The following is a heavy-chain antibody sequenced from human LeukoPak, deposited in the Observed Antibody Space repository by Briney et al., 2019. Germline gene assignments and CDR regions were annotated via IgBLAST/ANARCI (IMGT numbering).Heavy chain of an antibody. CDR2: IKQDGYDK. Sequence: PGGSLRLSCVASGFTFSYAWMNWVRQAPGKGLEWVANIKQDGYDKYYAGSVKGRFTISRDNARNLVYLQMNSLTAEDTAVYYCAREALLAGRDDASDMWGQGTLVTVSS. D-gene: IGHD5-24*01. CDR1: GFTFSYAW. CDR3: AREALLAGRDDASDM. J-gene: IGHJ3*02. V-gene: IGHV3-7*01.